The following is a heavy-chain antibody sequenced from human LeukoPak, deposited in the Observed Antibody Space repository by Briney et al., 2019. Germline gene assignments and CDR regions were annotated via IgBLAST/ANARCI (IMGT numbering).Heavy chain of an antibody. Sequence: GGSLRLSCAASGFTFSSYSMNWVRQAPGKGLEWVSSISSSSSYIYYADSVKGRFTISRDNAKNSLYLQINSLRAEDTAVYYCARGRGYSYPYYFDYWGQGTLVTVSS. D-gene: IGHD5-18*01. V-gene: IGHV3-21*01. CDR2: ISSSSSYI. CDR1: GFTFSSYS. CDR3: ARGRGYSYPYYFDY. J-gene: IGHJ4*02.